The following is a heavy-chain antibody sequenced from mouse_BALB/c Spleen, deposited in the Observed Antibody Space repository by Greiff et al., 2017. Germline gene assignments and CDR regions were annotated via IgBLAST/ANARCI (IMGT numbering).Heavy chain of an antibody. CDR3: TRDDGSFAY. CDR1: GFTFSSYT. Sequence: DVKLVESGGGLVKPGGSLKLSCAASGFTFSSYTMSWVRQTPEKRLEWVATISSGGSYTYYPDSVKGRFTISRDNAKNTLYLQMSSLKSEDTAMYYCTRDDGSFAYWGQGTLVTVSA. D-gene: IGHD1-1*01. V-gene: IGHV5-6-4*01. CDR2: ISSGGSYT. J-gene: IGHJ3*01.